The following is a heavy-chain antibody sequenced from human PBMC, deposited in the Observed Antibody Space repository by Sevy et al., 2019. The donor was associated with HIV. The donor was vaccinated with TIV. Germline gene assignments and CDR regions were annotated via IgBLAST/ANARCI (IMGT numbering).Heavy chain of an antibody. CDR1: GGSISSYY. D-gene: IGHD5-12*01. Sequence: SETLSLTCTVSGGSISSYYWSWIRQPPGKGLEWIGYIYYSGSTNYNPSLRSRVTISVDTSKNQFSLKLSSVTAADTAVYYCARDRRDGYNSYYYYGMDVWGQGTTVTVSS. CDR2: IYYSGST. J-gene: IGHJ6*02. CDR3: ARDRRDGYNSYYYYGMDV. V-gene: IGHV4-59*13.